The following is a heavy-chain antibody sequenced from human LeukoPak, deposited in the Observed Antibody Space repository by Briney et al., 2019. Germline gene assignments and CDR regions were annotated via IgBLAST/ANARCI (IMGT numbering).Heavy chain of an antibody. Sequence: GTSPRLSCEASGFIFNHYALHWVRQAPHKGLEWVAVIWSDGTNRYYADSVKGRFSIFRDDSQKRVFLQMNSLRAEDTAVYYCVRDAQRGFDYSQSLQYWGQGAVVTVSS. CDR1: GFIFNHYA. CDR2: IWSDGTNR. D-gene: IGHD4-11*01. CDR3: VRDAQRGFDYSQSLQY. V-gene: IGHV3-33*01. J-gene: IGHJ4*02.